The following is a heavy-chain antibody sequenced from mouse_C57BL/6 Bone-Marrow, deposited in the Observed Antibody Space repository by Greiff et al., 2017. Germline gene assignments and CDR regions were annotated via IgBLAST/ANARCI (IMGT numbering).Heavy chain of an antibody. CDR1: GYTFPSYW. V-gene: IGHV1-7*01. Sequence: QVQLQQSGAELAKPGASVKLSCKASGYTFPSYWMHWVKQRPGQGLEWIGYINPSSGYTKYNQKFKDKATLTADKSSSTAYMQLSSLTYEDSAVYYCASLITTVVAPYAMDYWGQGTSVTVSS. D-gene: IGHD1-1*01. CDR3: ASLITTVVAPYAMDY. CDR2: INPSSGYT. J-gene: IGHJ4*01.